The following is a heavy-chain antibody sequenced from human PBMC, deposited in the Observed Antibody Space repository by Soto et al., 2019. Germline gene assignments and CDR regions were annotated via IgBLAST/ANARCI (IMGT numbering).Heavy chain of an antibody. CDR1: GGSISSSSYY. CDR2: IYYSGST. CDR3: ARHLPTPLGYYYYDMDV. V-gene: IGHV4-39*01. Sequence: SETLSLTCTVSGGSISSSSYYWGWIRQPPGKGLEWIGSIYYSGSTYYNPSLKSRVTISVDTSKNQFSLKLSSVTAADTAVYYCARHLPTPLGYYYYDMDVWGKGTTVTVSS. J-gene: IGHJ6*03. D-gene: IGHD3-16*01.